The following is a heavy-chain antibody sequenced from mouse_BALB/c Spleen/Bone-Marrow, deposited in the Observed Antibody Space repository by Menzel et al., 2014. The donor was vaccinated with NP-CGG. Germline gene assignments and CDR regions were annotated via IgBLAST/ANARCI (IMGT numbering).Heavy chain of an antibody. CDR1: GYTITSNS. J-gene: IGHJ3*01. Sequence: QVQLQQSGAELVRPGASVKLSCTASGYTITSNSMRWVKQRPGQGLEWIGYINPSSGNANYKQKFKDKTTLTADKSSSTAYMQRRRLTSEDSAVYYRAGTNYYRSLFAYWGQGTLVTVSA. V-gene: IGHV1-4*01. CDR2: INPSSGNA. CDR3: AGTNYYRSLFAY. D-gene: IGHD2-14*01.